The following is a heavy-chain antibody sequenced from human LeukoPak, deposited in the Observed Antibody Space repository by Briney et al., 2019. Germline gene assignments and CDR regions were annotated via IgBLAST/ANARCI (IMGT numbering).Heavy chain of an antibody. V-gene: IGHV3-23*01. CDR2: ITKSGDST. CDR1: GFTFSAFG. CDR3: AKDQPQGDY. Sequence: GGSLRLSCAASGFTFSAFGMNWVRQAPGKGLEWVSTITKSGDSTYYADSVKGRFTISRDNSKNTLYLQMNSLRAEDTAVYYCAKDQPQGDYWGQGTLVTVSS. J-gene: IGHJ4*02.